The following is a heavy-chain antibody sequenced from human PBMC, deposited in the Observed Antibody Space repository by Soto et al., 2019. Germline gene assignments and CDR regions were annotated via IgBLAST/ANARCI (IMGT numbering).Heavy chain of an antibody. CDR3: ARNDTSGHYSDY. CDR2: ISANSGTT. J-gene: IGHJ4*02. D-gene: IGHD3-22*01. V-gene: IGHV1-18*01. Sequence: ASVKVSCKASGYNFNTYGITWVRQAPGQGLEWMGWISANSGTTNYAQKIQGRVTMTTDTSSSTAFMELRSLRSDDTAVYYCARNDTSGHYSDYWGQGTLVTVSS. CDR1: GYNFNTYG.